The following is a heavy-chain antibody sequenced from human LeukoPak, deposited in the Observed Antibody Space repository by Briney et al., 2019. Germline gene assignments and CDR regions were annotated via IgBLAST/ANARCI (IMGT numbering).Heavy chain of an antibody. J-gene: IGHJ4*02. CDR1: GFTFSSYA. CDR3: AKIALLRGPRYHYFDY. D-gene: IGHD3-9*01. V-gene: IGHV3-23*01. Sequence: GGSLRLSCAASGFTFSSYAMNWVRQAPGMGLEWVSAISGGGGNTYYAGSVKGRFTISRDNSENTLFLQMDSLRAEDTAVYYCAKIALLRGPRYHYFDYWGQGILVTVSS. CDR2: ISGGGGNT.